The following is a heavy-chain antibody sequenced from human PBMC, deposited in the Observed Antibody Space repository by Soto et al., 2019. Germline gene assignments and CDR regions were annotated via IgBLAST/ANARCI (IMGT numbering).Heavy chain of an antibody. CDR2: ISGSGGST. D-gene: IGHD3-10*01. J-gene: IGHJ6*03. CDR3: AEDFYYYGSGSYMDV. V-gene: IGHV3-23*01. CDR1: GFTFSSYA. Sequence: HPGGSLRLSCAASGFTFSSYAMSWVRQAPGKGLEWVSAISGSGGSTYYADSVKGRFTISRDNSKNTLYLQMNSLRAEDTAVYYYAEDFYYYGSGSYMDVWGKGTTVTVSS.